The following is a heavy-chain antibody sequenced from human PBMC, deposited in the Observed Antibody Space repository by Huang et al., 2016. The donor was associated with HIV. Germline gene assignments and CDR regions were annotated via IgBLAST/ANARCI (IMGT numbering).Heavy chain of an antibody. J-gene: IGHJ2*01. CDR1: GGSVSGHY. D-gene: IGHD6-13*01. Sequence: QVQLQQWGAGLLKPSETLSLTCAVVGGSVSGHYWSWIRQPPGQGLEWIAEITDNGDTNYNPSLKSRGTISVHTSRNQFSLKLNSVTAADAAVYYCARASWYEPRSWYFGLWGRGTLVTVSS. CDR3: ARASWYEPRSWYFGL. CDR2: ITDNGDT. V-gene: IGHV4-34*01.